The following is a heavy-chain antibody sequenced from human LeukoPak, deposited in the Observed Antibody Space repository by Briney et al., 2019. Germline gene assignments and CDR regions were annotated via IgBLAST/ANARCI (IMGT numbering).Heavy chain of an antibody. J-gene: IGHJ4*02. Sequence: GGSLRLSCVASGFPFSSYWMTWVRQAPGKGLEWVANIKQDGSKKSYVDSVKGRFTISRDNAKNSLYLQMNSLRAEDTAMYYCVRGDRRDSWGLGTLVTVSS. CDR2: IKQDGSKK. D-gene: IGHD3-22*01. CDR1: GFPFSSYW. CDR3: VRGDRRDS. V-gene: IGHV3-7*01.